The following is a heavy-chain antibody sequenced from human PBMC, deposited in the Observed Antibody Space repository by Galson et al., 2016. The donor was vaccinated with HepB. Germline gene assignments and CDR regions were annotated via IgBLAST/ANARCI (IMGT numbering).Heavy chain of an antibody. CDR1: GFSFSTYG. V-gene: IGHV3-30*18. CDR2: ISYDGSDK. Sequence: SLRLSCAVSGFSFSTYGMHWVRQAPGKGLEWVAVISYDGSDKYYADSVKGRFTISRDNSNNTLYLQMNSLRAEDTALYYCAKPVGVREGYDYYNMDVWGKGTTVTISS. D-gene: IGHD1-26*01. J-gene: IGHJ6*03. CDR3: AKPVGVREGYDYYNMDV.